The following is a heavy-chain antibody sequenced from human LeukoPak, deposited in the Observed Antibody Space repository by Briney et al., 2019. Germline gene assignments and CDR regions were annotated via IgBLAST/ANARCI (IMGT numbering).Heavy chain of an antibody. J-gene: IGHJ6*02. CDR3: ARPYGVYYYYGMDV. CDR2: ISSASTYI. D-gene: IGHD4/OR15-4a*01. CDR1: GFTFSSTS. V-gene: IGHV3-21*01. Sequence: AGGSLRLSCAASGFTFSSTSMNWVRQAPGKGLEWVSSISSASTYIYYADSVEGRFTVSRDNAQNSLYLQMNSLRAEDTAVYYCARPYGVYYYYGMDVWGQGTTVTVSS.